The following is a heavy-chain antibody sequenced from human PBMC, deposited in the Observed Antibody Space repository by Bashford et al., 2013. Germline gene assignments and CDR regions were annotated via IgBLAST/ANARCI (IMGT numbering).Heavy chain of an antibody. Sequence: VRQAPGKGLEWVSAISDSSSHTHYADSVRGRFTISRDNSQNMLYLQMNSLRAEDTAIYYCDERWSTMVRDFINYFDSVGPREPRSPSPQ. CDR2: ISDSSSHT. D-gene: IGHD3-10*01. CDR3: DERWSTMVRDFINYFDS. J-gene: IGHJ4*02. V-gene: IGHV3-23*01.